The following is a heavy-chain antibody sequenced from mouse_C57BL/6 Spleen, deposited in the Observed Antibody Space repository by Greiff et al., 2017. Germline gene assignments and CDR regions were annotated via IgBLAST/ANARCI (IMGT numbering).Heavy chain of an antibody. J-gene: IGHJ2*01. CDR3: ARSYGSSVYFDY. CDR1: GYTFTSYW. D-gene: IGHD1-1*01. V-gene: IGHV1-64*01. Sequence: VQLQQPGAELVKPGASVKLSCKASGYTFTSYWMHWVKQRPGQGLEWIGMIHPNSGSTNYNAKFKSKDTLTVDKSSSTAYMQLSSLTSEDSAVYYCARSYGSSVYFDYWGQGTTLTVSS. CDR2: IHPNSGST.